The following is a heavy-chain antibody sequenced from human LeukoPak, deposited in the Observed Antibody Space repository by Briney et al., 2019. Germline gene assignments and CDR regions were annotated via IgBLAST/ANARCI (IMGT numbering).Heavy chain of an antibody. CDR1: GDTFGSYP. D-gene: IGHD3-22*01. V-gene: IGHV1-69*02. CDR3: ASQFLLPFDY. CDR2: TIPILGIA. J-gene: IGHJ4*02. Sequence: SVKVSCKAPGDTFGSYPISWVRPAHGQGLEWMGRTIPILGIAKYAQKFQGRLTITADTSTSTAYMQLTNLRSDDTAVYYCASQFLLPFDYWGRGTLVTVSS.